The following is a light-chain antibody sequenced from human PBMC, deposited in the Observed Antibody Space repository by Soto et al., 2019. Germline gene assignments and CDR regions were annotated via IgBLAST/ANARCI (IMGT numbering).Light chain of an antibody. J-gene: IGLJ2*01. Sequence: QSVLTQPASVTGSPGQSITISCTGTSSDVGGYNYVSWYQQPPGKAPKLMIYEIRYRPPGVSNRFSGSKSGNTASLSISGLQAEDEADYYCSSYTSSGTLVIGGGTKLTVL. V-gene: IGLV2-14*01. CDR2: EIR. CDR3: SSYTSSGTLV. CDR1: SSDVGGYNY.